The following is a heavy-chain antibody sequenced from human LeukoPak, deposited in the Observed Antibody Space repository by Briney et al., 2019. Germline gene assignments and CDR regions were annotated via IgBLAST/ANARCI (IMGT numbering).Heavy chain of an antibody. CDR2: ISGSGGST. CDR3: ARSTYYYDSSGYLQTDAFDI. CDR1: GFTFSSYA. D-gene: IGHD3-22*01. J-gene: IGHJ3*02. V-gene: IGHV3-23*01. Sequence: PGGSLRLSCAASGFTFSSYAMSWVRQAPGKGLEWVSAISGSGGSTYYADSVKGRFTISRDNAKNTLYLQMNSLRAEDTAVYYCARSTYYYDSSGYLQTDAFDIWGQGTMVTVSS.